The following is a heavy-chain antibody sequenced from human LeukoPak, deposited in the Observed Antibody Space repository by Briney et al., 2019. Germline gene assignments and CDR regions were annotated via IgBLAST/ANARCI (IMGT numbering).Heavy chain of an antibody. CDR1: GFTFTNYA. Sequence: GGSLRLSCAASGFTFTNYAMNWVRQAPGKELEWVSYICGRGGRAYYADSVKGRFTISRDDSKNTLNLQMSSLSAEDTAVYFCARSQGASCDDVIDYCGQGTLVSVSS. J-gene: IGHJ4*02. CDR3: ARSQGASCDDVIDY. CDR2: ICGRGGRA. V-gene: IGHV3-23*01. D-gene: IGHD2-2*01.